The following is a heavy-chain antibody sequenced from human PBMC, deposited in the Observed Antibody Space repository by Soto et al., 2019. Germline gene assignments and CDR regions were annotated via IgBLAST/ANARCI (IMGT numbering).Heavy chain of an antibody. CDR2: ISGSGGST. V-gene: IGHV3-23*01. CDR1: GFTFSSYA. D-gene: IGHD3-10*01. CDR3: AKAPGSGSYYSAYYYYYMDV. Sequence: EVQLLESGGGLVQPGGSLRLSCAASGFTFSSYAMSWVRQAPGKGLQWVSGISGSGGSTYFADSVKGRFTISRDNSENTLYLQMSSLRAEDTAVYYCAKAPGSGSYYSAYYYYYMDVWGKGTTVTVSS. J-gene: IGHJ6*03.